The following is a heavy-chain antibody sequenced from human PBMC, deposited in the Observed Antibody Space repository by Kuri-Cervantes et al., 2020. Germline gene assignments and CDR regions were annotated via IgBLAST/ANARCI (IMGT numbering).Heavy chain of an antibody. CDR3: ARSCVGGTCQATAFDY. V-gene: IGHV3-21*01. Sequence: GESLKISCAASGCTVSSYSMNWVRQAPGKGLEWVSSISSSSSYIYYADSVKGRFTISRDNAKNSLYLQMNSLRAEDTAIYSCARSCVGGTCQATAFDYWGQGTLVTVSS. CDR1: GCTVSSYS. J-gene: IGHJ4*02. CDR2: ISSSSSYI. D-gene: IGHD2-15*01.